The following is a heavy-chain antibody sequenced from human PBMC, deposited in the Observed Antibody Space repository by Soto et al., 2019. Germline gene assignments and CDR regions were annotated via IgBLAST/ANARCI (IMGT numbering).Heavy chain of an antibody. CDR1: GYTVRISA. CDR2: ISSNGGST. J-gene: IGHJ6*03. CDR3: ERELDGVDSFYYMAV. Sequence: WSLRISCAASGYTVRISAMPGSLQDKGKGLEYVSAISSNGGSTYYANSVKGRFTISRDNSKNTLYLQMGSLRAEDMAVYYCERELDGVDSFYYMAVWVKGTTVTVSS. V-gene: IGHV3-64*01. D-gene: IGHD2-15*01.